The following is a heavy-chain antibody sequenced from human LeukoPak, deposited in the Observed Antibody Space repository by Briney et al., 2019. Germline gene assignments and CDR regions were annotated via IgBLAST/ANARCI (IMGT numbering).Heavy chain of an antibody. Sequence: SETLSLTCTVSDGSISSYYWSWIRQPPGKGLEWIGYIYYSGSTNYNPSLKSRVTISVDTSKNQFSLKLSSVTAADTAVYYCARASSGALMWNYFDYWGQGTLVTVSS. CDR3: ARASSGALMWNYFDY. V-gene: IGHV4-59*01. CDR1: DGSISSYY. CDR2: IYYSGST. J-gene: IGHJ4*02. D-gene: IGHD6-19*01.